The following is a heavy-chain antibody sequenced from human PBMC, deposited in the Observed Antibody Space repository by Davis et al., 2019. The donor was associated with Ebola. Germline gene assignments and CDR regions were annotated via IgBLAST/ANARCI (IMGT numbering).Heavy chain of an antibody. CDR3: GIPGGGLGYDFGYFYAMGV. Sequence: SVKVSCKVSGGTFSDSAISWVRQAPGKKLEWMGGIIPRFGTPAYAQSLQGRLAVTADESASTGYMHLSGLTSDDTAVYYCGIPGGGLGYDFGYFYAMGVWGQGTTVTVS. J-gene: IGHJ6*02. CDR1: GGTFSDSA. V-gene: IGHV1-69*13. CDR2: IIPRFGTP. D-gene: IGHD5-12*01.